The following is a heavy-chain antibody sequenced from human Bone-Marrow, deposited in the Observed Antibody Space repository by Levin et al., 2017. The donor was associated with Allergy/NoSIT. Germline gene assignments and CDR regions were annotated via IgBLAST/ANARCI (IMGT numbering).Heavy chain of an antibody. D-gene: IGHD1-26*01. Sequence: ASVKVSCEGSGYRFPNYWIAWVRQMPGKGLEWMGIIYPGDSDTTYSPSFEGQVTISADESIRTAYLQWSSLKASDSGMYYCARSSDWDSYFDSWGQGTLVTVSS. CDR1: GYRFPNYW. CDR2: IYPGDSDT. CDR3: ARSSDWDSYFDS. J-gene: IGHJ4*02. V-gene: IGHV5-51*01.